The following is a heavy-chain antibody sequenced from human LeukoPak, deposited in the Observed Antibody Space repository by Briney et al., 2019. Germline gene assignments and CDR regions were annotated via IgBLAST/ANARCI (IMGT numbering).Heavy chain of an antibody. D-gene: IGHD3-16*01. CDR1: GFTFSSYS. CDR3: ARDLGPSGGGDDAFDI. J-gene: IGHJ3*02. CDR2: VSSSSSYI. V-gene: IGHV3-21*01. Sequence: GGSLRLSCAASGFTFSSYSMNWVRQAPGKGLEWVSSVSSSSSYIYYADSVRGRFTISRDNAKNSLYLQMNSLRAEDTAVYYCARDLGPSGGGDDAFDIWGQGTMVTVSS.